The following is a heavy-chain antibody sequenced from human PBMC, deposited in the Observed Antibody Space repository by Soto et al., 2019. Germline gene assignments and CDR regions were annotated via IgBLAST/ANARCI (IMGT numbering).Heavy chain of an antibody. CDR1: GFALDTWGVG. D-gene: IGHD3-16*01. Sequence: QITLKESGPTLVRPTQTLTLTCTVSGFALDTWGVGVGWIRQPPGKAPEWLALIYWDDDKRYSPSLKNRLTITKDTSNNQVVLTVTNMDTVDTVTYYCARALGSWGSYYFDHWGQGTLVTVSS. V-gene: IGHV2-5*02. CDR2: IYWDDDK. CDR3: ARALGSWGSYYFDH. J-gene: IGHJ4*02.